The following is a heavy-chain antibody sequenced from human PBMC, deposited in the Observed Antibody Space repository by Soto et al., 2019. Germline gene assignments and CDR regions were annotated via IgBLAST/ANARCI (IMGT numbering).Heavy chain of an antibody. CDR2: IWYDGSNK. J-gene: IGHJ6*02. Sequence: PGLSLRLSCAASGFTFSDYGMHWVRQAPGRGLDWVAVIWYDGSNKYYADSVKGRFTISRDNSKNTLYLQMNSLRAEDTAVYYCAKGGRWFGELLYYYYGMDVWGQGTTVTVSS. D-gene: IGHD3-10*01. V-gene: IGHV3-33*06. CDR1: GFTFSDYG. CDR3: AKGGRWFGELLYYYYGMDV.